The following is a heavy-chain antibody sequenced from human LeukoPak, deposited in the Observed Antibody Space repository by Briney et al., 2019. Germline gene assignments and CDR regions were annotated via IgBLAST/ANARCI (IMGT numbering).Heavy chain of an antibody. CDR3: ARRGNYGSGSLDY. CDR2: VYYSGST. Sequence: SETLSLTCTVSGGSISSGDYYWSWIRQPPGKGLEWIGYVYYSGSTYYNPSLKSRVTISVDTSKNQFSLKLSSVTAADTAVYYCARRGNYGSGSLDYWGQGTLVTVSS. CDR1: GGSISSGDYY. V-gene: IGHV4-30-4*08. J-gene: IGHJ4*02. D-gene: IGHD3-10*01.